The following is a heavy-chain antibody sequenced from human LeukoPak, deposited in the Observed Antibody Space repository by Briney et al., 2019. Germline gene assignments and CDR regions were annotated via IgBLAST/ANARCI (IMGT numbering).Heavy chain of an antibody. CDR3: ARDDYGDYAGFDY. CDR1: GFTFSSYS. J-gene: IGHJ4*02. D-gene: IGHD4-17*01. V-gene: IGHV3-21*01. Sequence: GGSLRLSCAASGFTFSSYSMNWVRQAPGKGLEWVSSISSSSSYIYYADSVKGRFTISRDNAKNSLYLQMTSLRAEDTAVYYCARDDYGDYAGFDYWGPGDLVSVSS. CDR2: ISSSSSYI.